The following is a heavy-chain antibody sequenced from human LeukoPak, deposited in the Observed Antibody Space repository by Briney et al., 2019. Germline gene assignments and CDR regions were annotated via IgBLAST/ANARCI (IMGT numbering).Heavy chain of an antibody. D-gene: IGHD6-13*01. J-gene: IGHJ6*02. V-gene: IGHV1-18*01. CDR1: GYTFTSYG. CDR3: ARTEIAVAGTGGDYYYYYGMDV. Sequence: GASVKVSCKASGYTFTSYGISWVRQAPGQGLERMGCISADNGDTNYAQNLQGRVTMTTDTSTSTAYMELRSLRSDDSAVYYCARTEIAVAGTGGDYYYYYGMDVWGQGPTVTVSS. CDR2: ISADNGDT.